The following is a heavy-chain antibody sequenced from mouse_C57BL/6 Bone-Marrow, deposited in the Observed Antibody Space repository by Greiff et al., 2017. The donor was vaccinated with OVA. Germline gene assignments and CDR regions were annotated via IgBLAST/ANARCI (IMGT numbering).Heavy chain of an antibody. CDR1: GYTFTSYG. V-gene: IGHV1-81*01. D-gene: IGHD2-2*01. CDR2: IYPRSGNT. Sequence: QVQLKQSGAELARPGASVKLSCKASGYTFTSYGISWVKQRTGQGLEWIGEIYPRSGNTYYNEKFKGKATLTADKSSSTAYMELRSLTSEDSAVYFCARRGGLEAYWGQGTLVTVSA. J-gene: IGHJ3*01. CDR3: ARRGGLEAY.